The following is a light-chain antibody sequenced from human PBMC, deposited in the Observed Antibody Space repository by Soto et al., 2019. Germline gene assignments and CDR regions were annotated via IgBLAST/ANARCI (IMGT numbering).Light chain of an antibody. CDR1: KSVSSN. V-gene: IGKV3-15*01. CDR2: DAS. Sequence: EIVLTQSPATLSVSPGERATLSCRANKSVSSNLAWYQQKPGQAPRLLIYDASTRATGMPVRFSGSGSGTELTLTISSLQSEDFAVYYCQEYNNWPPMYTFGQGTKLEIK. CDR3: QEYNNWPPMYT. J-gene: IGKJ2*01.